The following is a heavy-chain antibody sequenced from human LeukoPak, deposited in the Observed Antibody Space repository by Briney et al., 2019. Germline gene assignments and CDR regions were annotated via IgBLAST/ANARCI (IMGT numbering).Heavy chain of an antibody. V-gene: IGHV4-59*08. Sequence: SETLSLTCTVSGGSISSYYWSWIRPPPGKGLEWIGYIYYSGSTNYNPSLKSRVTISADTSKKQFSLKLSSVTVADTAVYYCARQGRQQLVLDYWGQGTLVTVSS. CDR2: IYYSGST. D-gene: IGHD6-13*01. J-gene: IGHJ4*02. CDR3: ARQGRQQLVLDY. CDR1: GGSISSYY.